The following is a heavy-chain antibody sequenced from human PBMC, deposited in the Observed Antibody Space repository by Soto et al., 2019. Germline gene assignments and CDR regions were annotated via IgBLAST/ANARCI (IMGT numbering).Heavy chain of an antibody. Sequence: ASVKVSCKASGYTFTSHVINWVRQAPGQGLEWMGWISGDNGNANYAENLQGRFTMTTDTSTSTVYMELSSLRSDDTAVYYCAKGPHTNVGWPYYFESWGQGVPVTVSS. CDR1: GYTFTSHV. CDR2: ISGDNGNA. CDR3: AKGPHTNVGWPYYFES. J-gene: IGHJ4*02. D-gene: IGHD6-19*01. V-gene: IGHV1-18*04.